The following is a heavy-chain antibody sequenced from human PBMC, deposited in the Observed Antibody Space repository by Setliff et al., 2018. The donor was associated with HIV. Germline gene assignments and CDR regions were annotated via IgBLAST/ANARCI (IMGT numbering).Heavy chain of an antibody. V-gene: IGHV3-73*01. CDR3: AVSPDGDCATTECANWFDP. Sequence: GSLRLSCSASGFTFSGSALHWVRQASGKGLEWVGRIKTKPNSYATAHAESVKGRFTISRDDSQNTAYLQMNSLRTEDTAVYFCAVSPDGDCATTECANWFDPWGQGAQVT. CDR1: GFTFSGSA. D-gene: IGHD4-17*01. J-gene: IGHJ5*02. CDR2: IKTKPNSYAT.